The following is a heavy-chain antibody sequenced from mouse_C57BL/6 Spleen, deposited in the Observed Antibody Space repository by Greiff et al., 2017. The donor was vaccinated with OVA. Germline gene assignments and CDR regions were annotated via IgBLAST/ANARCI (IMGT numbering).Heavy chain of an antibody. CDR2: INYDGSST. D-gene: IGHD1-1*02. Sequence: EVMLVESKGGLVQPGSSMKLSCTASGFPFSDYYMAWVRQVPEKGLEWVANINYDGSSTYYLDSLKSRFIISRDNAKNILYLQMSSLKSEDTATYYCARDEGGSAWFAYWGQGTLVTVAA. V-gene: IGHV5-16*01. CDR1: GFPFSDYY. J-gene: IGHJ3*01. CDR3: ARDEGGSAWFAY.